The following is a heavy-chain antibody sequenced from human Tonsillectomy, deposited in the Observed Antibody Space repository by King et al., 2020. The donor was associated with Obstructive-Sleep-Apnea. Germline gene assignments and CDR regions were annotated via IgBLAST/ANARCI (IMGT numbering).Heavy chain of an antibody. J-gene: IGHJ4*02. CDR2: IYNGETR. CDR1: GGSIGSGGFY. D-gene: IGHD3-10*02. CDR3: ARDHDRERGIFDY. Sequence: VQLQESGPGLVTPSQTLSLTCTVSGGSIGSGGFYWSWLRHLPGRDLEWIGYIYNGETRYYNPSLESRVTISADTAKDQFPLKLTSVPAADTAVYYCARDHDRERGIFDYWGQGTLVTVSS. V-gene: IGHV4-31*03.